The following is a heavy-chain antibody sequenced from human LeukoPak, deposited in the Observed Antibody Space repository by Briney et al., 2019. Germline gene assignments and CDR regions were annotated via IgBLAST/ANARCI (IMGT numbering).Heavy chain of an antibody. CDR2: ISSSGSTI. Sequence: GGSLRLSCAASGFTFSSYEMNWVRQAPGKGLEWVSYISSSGSTIYYADSVKGRFTISRDNAKNSLYLQMNSLRAEDTAVYYCAREGLRSLGYTRRYYYYVDVWGKGTTVTISS. V-gene: IGHV3-48*03. D-gene: IGHD4-17*01. CDR1: GFTFSSYE. CDR3: AREGLRSLGYTRRYYYYVDV. J-gene: IGHJ6*03.